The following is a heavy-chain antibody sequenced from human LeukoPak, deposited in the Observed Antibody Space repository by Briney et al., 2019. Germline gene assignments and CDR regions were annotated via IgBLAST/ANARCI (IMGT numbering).Heavy chain of an antibody. Sequence: SETLSLTCTVPGGSISSSSYYWGWIRQPPGKGLEWIGSIYYSGSTYYNPSLKSRVTISVDTSKNQFSLKLSSVTAADTAVYYCARDLTSSGSRYWGQGTLVTVSS. J-gene: IGHJ4*02. CDR2: IYYSGST. V-gene: IGHV4-39*07. CDR3: ARDLTSSGSRY. D-gene: IGHD6-19*01. CDR1: GGSISSSSYY.